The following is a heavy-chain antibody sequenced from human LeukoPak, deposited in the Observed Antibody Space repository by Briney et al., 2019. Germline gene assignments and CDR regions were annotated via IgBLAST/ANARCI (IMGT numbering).Heavy chain of an antibody. CDR2: ISGSGGST. CDR3: AKYGSMPNYYDSYRGTDENTY. V-gene: IGHV3-23*01. CDR1: GFTFSSYA. D-gene: IGHD3-22*01. J-gene: IGHJ4*02. Sequence: GGSLRLSCAASGFTFSSYAMSWVRQAPGGGLEWVSAISGSGGSTYYADSVKGRFTISRDNSKNTLYLQMNSLRAEDTAVYYCAKYGSMPNYYDSYRGTDENTYWGQGTLVTVSS.